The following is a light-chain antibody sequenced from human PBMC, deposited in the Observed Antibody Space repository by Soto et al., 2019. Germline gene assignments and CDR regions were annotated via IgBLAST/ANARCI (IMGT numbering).Light chain of an antibody. Sequence: SYELTQPPSVSVAPGQTARITCGGDNIGSKSVHWYQQKPGQAPVLVVYDDNDRPSGIPEEISGSNSGNTATLTISRVEAGDEADYYCQVWDSSSDHVIFGGGTKPPS. V-gene: IGLV3-21*02. CDR1: NIGSKS. CDR2: DDN. CDR3: QVWDSSSDHVI. J-gene: IGLJ2*01.